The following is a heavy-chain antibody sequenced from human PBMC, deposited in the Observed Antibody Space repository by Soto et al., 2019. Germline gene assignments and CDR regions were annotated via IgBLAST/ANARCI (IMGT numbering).Heavy chain of an antibody. CDR3: AHRSRGYAYYFDQ. CDR1: GFSLSTRGVG. Sequence: QITLKESGPTLVKPTQTLTLTCSFSGFSLSTRGVGVGWIRQPPGKALEWLALIFWDDDKWYSPSLRSRLTITEDTSKNQVVLTMTNIDPADTATYCCAHRSRGYAYYFDQWGQGTLVTFSS. V-gene: IGHV2-5*02. J-gene: IGHJ4*02. D-gene: IGHD5-12*01. CDR2: IFWDDDK.